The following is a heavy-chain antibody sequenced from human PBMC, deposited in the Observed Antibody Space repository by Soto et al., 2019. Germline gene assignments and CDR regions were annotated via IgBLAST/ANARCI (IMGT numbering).Heavy chain of an antibody. V-gene: IGHV3-30-3*01. D-gene: IGHD3-10*01. Sequence: QVQLVESGGGVVQPGRSLRLSCAASGFTFSSYAMHWVRQAPGKGLEWVAVISYDGSNKYYADSVKGRFTISGDNSKNTLYLQMNSLRAEDTAVYYCARDDSMVRGIYYYYGMDVWGQGTTVTVSS. CDR3: ARDDSMVRGIYYYYGMDV. J-gene: IGHJ6*02. CDR2: ISYDGSNK. CDR1: GFTFSSYA.